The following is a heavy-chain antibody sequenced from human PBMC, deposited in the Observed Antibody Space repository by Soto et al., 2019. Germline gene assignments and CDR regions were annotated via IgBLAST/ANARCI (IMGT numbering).Heavy chain of an antibody. D-gene: IGHD6-13*01. V-gene: IGHV4-59*01. CDR2: IYYSGST. Sequence: PSETLSLTCTVSGGSISSYYWSWIRQPPGKGLEWIGYIYYSGSTNYNPSLKSRVTISVDTSKNQFSLKLSSVTAADTAVYYCARVTSIAAAGTLVDYGGQETLVTVSS. CDR1: GGSISSYY. J-gene: IGHJ4*02. CDR3: ARVTSIAAAGTLVDY.